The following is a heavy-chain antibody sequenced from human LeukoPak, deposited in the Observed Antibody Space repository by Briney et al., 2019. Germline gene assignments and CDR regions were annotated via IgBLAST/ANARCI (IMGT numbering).Heavy chain of an antibody. CDR2: IIPIFGIA. V-gene: IGHV1-69*04. Sequence: ASVKVSCKASGGTFSSYAISWVRQAPGQGLEWMGRIIPIFGIANYAQKFQGRVTITADKSTSTAYMELSSLRSEDTAVYYCARVTTTVAGPGWYFDYWGQGTPVTVSS. J-gene: IGHJ4*02. D-gene: IGHD6-19*01. CDR1: GGTFSSYA. CDR3: ARVTTTVAGPGWYFDY.